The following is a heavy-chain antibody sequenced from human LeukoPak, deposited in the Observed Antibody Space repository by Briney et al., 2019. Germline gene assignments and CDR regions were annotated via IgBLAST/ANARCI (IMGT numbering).Heavy chain of an antibody. J-gene: IGHJ4*02. CDR3: AKGSLDY. V-gene: IGHV3-33*06. D-gene: IGHD2-15*01. CDR2: IWYDGSNK. Sequence: PGGSLRLSCAASGFTFSNAWMSWVRQAPGKGLEWVAVIWYDGSNKYYADSVKGRFTISRDNSKNTLYLQMNSLRAEDTAVYYCAKGSLDYWGQGTLVTVSS. CDR1: GFTFSNAW.